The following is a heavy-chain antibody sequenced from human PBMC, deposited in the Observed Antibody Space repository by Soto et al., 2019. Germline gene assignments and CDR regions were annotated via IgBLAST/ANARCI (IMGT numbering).Heavy chain of an antibody. J-gene: IGHJ4*02. D-gene: IGHD3-22*01. CDR1: GYSFTSYW. V-gene: IGHV5-51*01. CDR2: IHPGDSGT. CDR3: ARSYYYDSSGYYATPFDY. Sequence: GQSLKISCKGSGYSFTSYWIGCVRQMPGKGLEWMGIIHPGDSGTRYSPSFQGQVTISADKSISTAFLQWSSLKASDTAMYYCARSYYYDSSGYYATPFDYWGQGTMVTVSS.